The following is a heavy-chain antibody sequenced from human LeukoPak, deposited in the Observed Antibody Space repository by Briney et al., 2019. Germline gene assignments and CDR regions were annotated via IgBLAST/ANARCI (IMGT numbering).Heavy chain of an antibody. CDR2: ISSSGSTI. CDR1: GFTFSSYE. Sequence: GGSLRLSCAASGFTFSSYEMNWVRQAPGKGLEWVSYISSSGSTIYYADSLKGRFTISRDNAKNSLYLQMNSLRADDTAVYYCARAHYYDSSGLDFWGQGTLVTVSS. D-gene: IGHD3-22*01. CDR3: ARAHYYDSSGLDF. J-gene: IGHJ4*02. V-gene: IGHV3-48*03.